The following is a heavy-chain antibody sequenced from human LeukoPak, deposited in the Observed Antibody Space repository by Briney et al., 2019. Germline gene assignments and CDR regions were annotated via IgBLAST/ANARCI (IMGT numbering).Heavy chain of an antibody. V-gene: IGHV3-30*18. J-gene: IGHJ4*02. CDR2: ISYDGSNK. CDR1: GFTFSSYG. D-gene: IGHD2-2*01. Sequence: GGSLRLSCAASGFTFSSYGMHWVRQAPGKGLEWVAVISYDGSNKYYADSVKGRFTISRDNSKNTLYLQMNSLRAEDTAVYYCAKDGGYCSSTSCPYYFDYWGQGTLVTVSS. CDR3: AKDGGYCSSTSCPYYFDY.